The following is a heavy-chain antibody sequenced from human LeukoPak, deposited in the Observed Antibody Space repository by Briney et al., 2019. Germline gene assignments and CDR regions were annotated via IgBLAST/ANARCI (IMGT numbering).Heavy chain of an antibody. D-gene: IGHD6-13*01. Sequence: SETLSLTCTVSRGSISDYYWSWIRQPPGKGLEWIGYIFYSGSTNYNPSLKSRVTISVDTSKNQFSLKLSSVTAADTAVYYCARGELQQSFESTYTNYYYYYYMDVWAKGTTVTVSS. CDR3: ARGELQQSFESTYTNYYYYYYMDV. CDR1: RGSISDYY. V-gene: IGHV4-59*01. CDR2: IFYSGST. J-gene: IGHJ6*03.